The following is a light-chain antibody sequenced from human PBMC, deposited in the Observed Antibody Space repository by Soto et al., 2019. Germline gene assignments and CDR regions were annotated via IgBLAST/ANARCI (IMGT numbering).Light chain of an antibody. CDR1: SSDVGGYNY. CDR3: SSYAGSNHVV. V-gene: IGLV2-8*01. Sequence: QSALTQPPSASGSPGPSVTISCTGTSSDVGGYNYVFWYQHHPGKAPKLMIYEVSPRPSGVPDRLSGSMSGNTASLTVSRLRAEDEAGYYCSSYAGSNHVVFGGGTKLLVL. J-gene: IGLJ2*01. CDR2: EVS.